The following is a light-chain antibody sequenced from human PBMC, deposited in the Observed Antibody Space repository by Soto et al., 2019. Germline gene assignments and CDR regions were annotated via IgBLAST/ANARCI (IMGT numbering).Light chain of an antibody. CDR1: SGDVGGYDY. CDR2: EVT. Sequence: QSALTQPASVSGSPGQSITISCAGTSGDVGGYDYVSWYQHHPGKAPKLMIYEVTNRPSGVSNRFSGSKSGNTASLSISGLQAADDADYYCTSYTASGTVVFGGGTKLTVL. J-gene: IGLJ2*01. CDR3: TSYTASGTVV. V-gene: IGLV2-14*01.